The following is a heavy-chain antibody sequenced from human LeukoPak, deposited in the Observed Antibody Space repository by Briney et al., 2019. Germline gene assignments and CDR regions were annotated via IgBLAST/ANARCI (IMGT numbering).Heavy chain of an antibody. CDR2: IWFDGSNK. CDR3: ARDTTVTRYYYYYYGMDV. Sequence: PGRSLRLSCAASGFTFSSYGMHWVRQAPGKGLEWVAVIWFDGSNKYYADSVKGRFTISRDNSKNTLYLQMNSLRAEDTAVYYCARDTTVTRYYYYYYGMDVWGQGTTATVS. J-gene: IGHJ6*02. CDR1: GFTFSSYG. D-gene: IGHD4-11*01. V-gene: IGHV3-33*01.